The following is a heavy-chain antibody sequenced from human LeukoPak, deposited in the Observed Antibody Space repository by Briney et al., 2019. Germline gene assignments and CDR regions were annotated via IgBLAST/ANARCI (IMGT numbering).Heavy chain of an antibody. CDR3: ASAASGYYLNWFDP. J-gene: IGHJ5*02. Sequence: PSETLSLTCTVSGGSIISSDYYWAWIRQPPGKGLEWIGSIHYSGSTYYGPTLRSRVTISVDTSKNQFSLKLSSVTAADTAVYYCASAASGYYLNWFDPWGQGTLVTVSS. D-gene: IGHD3-22*01. V-gene: IGHV4-39*01. CDR1: GGSIISSDYY. CDR2: IHYSGST.